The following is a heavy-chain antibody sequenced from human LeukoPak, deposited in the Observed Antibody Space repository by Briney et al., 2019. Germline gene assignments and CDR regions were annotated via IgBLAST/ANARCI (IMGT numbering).Heavy chain of an antibody. D-gene: IGHD5-12*01. CDR3: AKERGYSGYDGGYYYYGMDV. CDR2: IYYSGST. V-gene: IGHV4-39*07. CDR1: GGSISSSSYY. J-gene: IGHJ6*02. Sequence: SETLSLTCTVSGGSISSSSYYWGWIRQPPGKGLEWIGSIYYSGSTYYNPSLKSRVTISVDTSKNQFSLKLSSVTAADTAVYYCAKERGYSGYDGGYYYYGMDVWGQGTTVTVSS.